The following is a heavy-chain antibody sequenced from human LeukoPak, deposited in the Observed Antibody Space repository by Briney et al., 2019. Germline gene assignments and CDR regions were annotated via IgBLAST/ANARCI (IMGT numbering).Heavy chain of an antibody. D-gene: IGHD6-19*01. CDR2: IYSGGST. CDR3: ATEEAVAGSG. CDR1: GFTFSRYA. V-gene: IGHV3-53*01. Sequence: GGSLRLSCETSGFTFSRYAMSWVRQAPGKGLEWVSVIYSGGSTYYADSVKGRFTISRDNSKNTLYLQMNSLRAEDTAVYYCATEEAVAGSGWGQGTLVTVSS. J-gene: IGHJ4*02.